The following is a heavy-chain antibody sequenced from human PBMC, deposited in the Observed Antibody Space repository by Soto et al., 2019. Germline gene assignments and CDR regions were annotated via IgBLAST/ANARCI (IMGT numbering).Heavy chain of an antibody. J-gene: IGHJ4*02. CDR2: IIPILGIA. V-gene: IGHV1-69*04. Sequence: SVKVSCKASGGTFSSYTISWVRQAPGQGLEWMGRIIPILGIANYAQKFQGRVTITADKSTSTAYMELSSLRSEDTAVYYCAREGVYYDILTGYYSRYFDYWGQGTLVTVSS. D-gene: IGHD3-9*01. CDR1: GGTFSSYT. CDR3: AREGVYYDILTGYYSRYFDY.